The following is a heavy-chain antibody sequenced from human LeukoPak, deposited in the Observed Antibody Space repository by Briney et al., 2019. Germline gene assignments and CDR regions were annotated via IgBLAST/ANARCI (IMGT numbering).Heavy chain of an antibody. CDR2: ISYDGSNK. J-gene: IGHJ6*03. CDR3: ARGPYSSSWYFYYYYMDV. V-gene: IGHV3-30*01. D-gene: IGHD6-13*01. Sequence: GGSLRLSCAASGFTFSSYAMQSVRQAPGKGLEWVAVISYDGSNKYYADSVKGRFTISRDNSKNTLYLLMNSLRAEETAVYYCARGPYSSSWYFYYYYMDVWGKGTTVTVSS. CDR1: GFTFSSYA.